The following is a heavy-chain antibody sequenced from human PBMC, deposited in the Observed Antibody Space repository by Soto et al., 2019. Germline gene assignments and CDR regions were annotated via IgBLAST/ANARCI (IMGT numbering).Heavy chain of an antibody. D-gene: IGHD4-17*01. CDR3: ARDATVTKIFDY. V-gene: IGHV5-10-1*03. Sequence: EVQLVQSGAEVKKPGESLRISCKGSGYSFTSYWISWVRQMPGKGLEWMGRIDPSDSYTNYSPSFQGHVTISADKSISTAYLQWSSMKASDTAMYYCARDATVTKIFDYWGQGTLVTVSS. J-gene: IGHJ4*02. CDR1: GYSFTSYW. CDR2: IDPSDSYT.